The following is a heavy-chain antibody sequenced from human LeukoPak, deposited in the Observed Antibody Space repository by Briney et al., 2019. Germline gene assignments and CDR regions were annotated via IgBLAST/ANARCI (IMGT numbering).Heavy chain of an antibody. CDR3: AREAKVRGACFDY. J-gene: IGHJ4*02. CDR1: GFTFSSYW. Sequence: GGSLRLSCAASGFTFSSYWMHWVRQAPGKGLVWVSRINSDGSSTSYADSVKGGFTISRDNAKNTLYLQMNSLRAEDTAVYYCAREAKVRGACFDYWGQGTLVTVSS. D-gene: IGHD3-10*01. CDR2: INSDGSST. V-gene: IGHV3-74*01.